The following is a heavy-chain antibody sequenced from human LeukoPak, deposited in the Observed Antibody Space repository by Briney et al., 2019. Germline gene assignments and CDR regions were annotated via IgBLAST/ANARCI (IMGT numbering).Heavy chain of an antibody. Sequence: GGSLRLSCAASGFTFSTYWMHWVRQAPGKGLVWVSRIISAGSTTTYAESVKGRFTISRDNAKNTLYLQMNSLRAEDTAVYYCARELVALDYWGQGTLVTVSS. V-gene: IGHV3-74*01. D-gene: IGHD2-21*01. CDR1: GFTFSTYW. CDR2: IISAGSTT. J-gene: IGHJ4*02. CDR3: ARELVALDY.